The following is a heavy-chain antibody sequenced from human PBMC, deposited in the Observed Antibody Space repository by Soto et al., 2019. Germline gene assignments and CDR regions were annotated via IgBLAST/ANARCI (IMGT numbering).Heavy chain of an antibody. V-gene: IGHV3-23*01. J-gene: IGHJ4*02. CDR2: ISGSGGST. CDR3: VQIRGYAARPHPSFDAPEDLNFDY. D-gene: IGHD6-6*01. CDR1: GFTFSSYA. Sequence: GGSLRLSCAASGFTFSSYAMSWVRQAPGKGLEWVSAISGSGGSTYYADSVKGRFTISRDNSKNTRYLQMNSLRAEDTAVYYCVQIRGYAARPHPSFDAPEDLNFDYWGQGTLVTVSS.